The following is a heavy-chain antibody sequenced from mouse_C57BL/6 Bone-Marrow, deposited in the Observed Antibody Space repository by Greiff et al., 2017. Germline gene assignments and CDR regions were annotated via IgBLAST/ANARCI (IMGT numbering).Heavy chain of an antibody. V-gene: IGHV1-18*01. D-gene: IGHD5-5*01. CDR3: ARRANYLFAY. Sequence: VQLQQSGPELVKPGASVKIPCKASGYTFTDYNMDWVKQSHGKSLEWIGDIIPNNGGTIYNQKFKGKATLTVDKSSSTAYMELRSLTSEDTAVYYCARRANYLFAYWGQGTLVTVSA. J-gene: IGHJ3*01. CDR1: GYTFTDYN. CDR2: IIPNNGGT.